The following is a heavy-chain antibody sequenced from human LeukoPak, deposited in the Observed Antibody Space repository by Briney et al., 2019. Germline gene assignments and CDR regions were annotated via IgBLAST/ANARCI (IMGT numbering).Heavy chain of an antibody. CDR1: GFTSSIYP. CDR2: ITGNGATT. Sequence: GGSLRLSCAASGFTSSIYPMHWVRQAPGKGLEWVSGITGNGATTYYADSVKGRFTISRDNSRNTVYLQMNSLRAEDTAVYYCANDLGWIQLNLGRGQGTLVTVSS. D-gene: IGHD5-18*01. J-gene: IGHJ4*02. CDR3: ANDLGWIQLNLG. V-gene: IGHV3-23*01.